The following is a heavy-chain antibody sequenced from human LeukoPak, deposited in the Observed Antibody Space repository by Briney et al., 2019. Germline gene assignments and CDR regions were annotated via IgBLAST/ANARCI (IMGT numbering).Heavy chain of an antibody. CDR1: GLTFSSYA. J-gene: IGHJ4*02. CDR3: AKDQATSSYYFDY. Sequence: GGSLRLSCAASGLTFSSYAMSWVRQAPGKVLERVSAISGSGGSTYYADSVKGRFSISRDNSKNTLYLQMNSLRAEDTAVYYCAKDQATSSYYFDYWGQGTLVTVSS. V-gene: IGHV3-23*01. D-gene: IGHD2-2*01. CDR2: ISGSGGST.